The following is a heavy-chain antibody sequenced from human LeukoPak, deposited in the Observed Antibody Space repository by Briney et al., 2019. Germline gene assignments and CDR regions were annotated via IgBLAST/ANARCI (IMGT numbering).Heavy chain of an antibody. CDR3: ARGRGFTFSSYYGMDV. CDR2: INHSGST. D-gene: IGHD3-16*01. Sequence: SETLSLTCTVSGGSISSYYWSWIRQPPGKGLEWIGEINHSGSTNYNPSLKSRVTISVDTSKNQFSLKLSSVTAADTAVYYCARGRGFTFSSYYGMDVWGQGTTVTVSS. CDR1: GGSISSYY. V-gene: IGHV4-34*01. J-gene: IGHJ6*02.